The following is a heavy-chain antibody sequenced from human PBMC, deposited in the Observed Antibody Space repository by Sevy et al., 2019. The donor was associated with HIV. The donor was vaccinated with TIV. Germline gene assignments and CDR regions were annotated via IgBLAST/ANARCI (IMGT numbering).Heavy chain of an antibody. CDR3: ARDCSSSTCLWGLDV. CDR1: GFTFSSYW. D-gene: IGHD2-2*01. CDR2: IKKDGSER. V-gene: IGHV3-7*03. Sequence: GGSLRLSCGGSGFTFSSYWMSWVRQAPGKGLEWVANIKKDGSERYYVDSVKGRFTISRDNAKKSRYLQMHSLRTEDTAVYYWARDCSSSTCLWGLDVWGQGTTVTVSS. J-gene: IGHJ6*02.